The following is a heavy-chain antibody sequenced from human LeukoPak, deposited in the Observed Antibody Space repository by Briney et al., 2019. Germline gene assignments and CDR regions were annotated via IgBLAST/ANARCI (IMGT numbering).Heavy chain of an antibody. CDR3: ANSAPYFDY. D-gene: IGHD3-10*01. Sequence: GGSLRLSCAASGFTFDDYAMHWVRQAPGKGLEWVSGISWNSGSIGYADSVKGRFTISRDNAKNSLYLQMNSLRAEDTAVYYCANSAPYFDYWGQGTLVTVSS. CDR2: ISWNSGSI. V-gene: IGHV3-9*01. CDR1: GFTFDDYA. J-gene: IGHJ4*02.